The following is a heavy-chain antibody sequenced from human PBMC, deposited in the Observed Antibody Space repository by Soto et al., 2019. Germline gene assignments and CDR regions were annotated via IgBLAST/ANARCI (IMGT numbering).Heavy chain of an antibody. CDR1: GGSINTYNLF. CDR2: INHSGST. D-gene: IGHD3-9*01. J-gene: IGHJ5*02. V-gene: IGHV4-34*01. CDR3: ARGDGHYDILTGRIVNWFDP. Sequence: PSETLSLTCTVSGGSINTYNLFWTWIRQPPGKGLEWIGEINHSGSTNYNPSLKSRVTISVDTSKNRFSLKLTSETAADTAVYYCARGDGHYDILTGRIVNWFDPWGQGTLVTVSS.